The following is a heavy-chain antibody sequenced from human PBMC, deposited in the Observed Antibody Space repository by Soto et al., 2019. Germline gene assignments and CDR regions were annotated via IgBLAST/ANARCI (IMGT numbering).Heavy chain of an antibody. D-gene: IGHD2-21*02. V-gene: IGHV1-18*01. CDR1: GYTFSHYG. CDR3: ARGDGDTLDY. J-gene: IGHJ4*02. Sequence: QVQLVQSGAEVKKPGASVKVSCKTSGYTFSHYGITWVRQAPGQGLEWMGWINAYIGVTKNAQKVQGRVTVTADTSTNTAYMELRSRTSDDSSVYYCARGDGDTLDYWGQGTLVTVSS. CDR2: INAYIGVT.